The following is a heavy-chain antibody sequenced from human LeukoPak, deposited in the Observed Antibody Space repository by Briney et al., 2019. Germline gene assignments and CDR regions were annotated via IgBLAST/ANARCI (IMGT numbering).Heavy chain of an antibody. Sequence: SETLSLTCAVYGGSFSGYYWSWIRQPPGKGLEWIGEINHSGSTNYNPSLKSRVTISVDTSKNQFSLKLSSVTAADTAVYYCARGRAAAGTGWFDPWGQGTLVIVSS. D-gene: IGHD6-13*01. CDR1: GGSFSGYY. CDR2: INHSGST. J-gene: IGHJ5*02. V-gene: IGHV4-34*01. CDR3: ARGRAAAGTGWFDP.